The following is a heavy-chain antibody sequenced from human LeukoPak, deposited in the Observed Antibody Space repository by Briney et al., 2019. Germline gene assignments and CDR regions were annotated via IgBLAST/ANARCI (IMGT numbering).Heavy chain of an antibody. V-gene: IGHV4-38-2*01. CDR3: ARYDSRGSASTRFDY. Sequence: SETLSLTCAVSGYSLGKNYYWGWIRQPPEKGLDWIGRIYGTGSTSYNPSLMNRVTMSVDTSKNHFSLKLTSVTAADTAVYYCARYDSRGSASTRFDYWGQGILVTISS. CDR2: IYGTGST. J-gene: IGHJ4*02. D-gene: IGHD3-16*01. CDR1: GYSLGKNYY.